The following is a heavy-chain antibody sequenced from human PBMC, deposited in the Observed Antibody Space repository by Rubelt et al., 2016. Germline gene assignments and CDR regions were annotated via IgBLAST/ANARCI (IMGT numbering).Heavy chain of an antibody. CDR2: INHRGST. CDR1: GGSLSGYY. V-gene: IGHV4-34*01. D-gene: IGHD3-16*01. CDR3: AREFDGSSGEDY. J-gene: IGHJ4*02. Sequence: QVQLQQWGAGLLKPSETLSLTCAVYGGSLSGYYWAWIRQPPGKGLEWIGEINHRGSTDYNPSLKGRVTISIDTSKNEFTLKLKAVTAADTAVYYGAREFDGSSGEDYWGQGTLVTVSS.